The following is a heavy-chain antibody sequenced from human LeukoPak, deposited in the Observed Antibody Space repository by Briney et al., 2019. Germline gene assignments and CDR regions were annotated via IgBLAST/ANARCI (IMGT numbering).Heavy chain of an antibody. D-gene: IGHD3-22*01. CDR2: ISSSGGST. V-gene: IGHV3-23*01. J-gene: IGHJ4*02. CDR3: ANQGSYYDSSGYPDY. CDR1: GFTFSSYA. Sequence: GGSLRLSCAASGFTFSSYAMSWVRQAPGKGLEWVSAISSSGGSTYYADSVKGRFTISRDNSKNTLYLQMNSLRAEDTAVYYCANQGSYYDSSGYPDYWGQGTLVTVSS.